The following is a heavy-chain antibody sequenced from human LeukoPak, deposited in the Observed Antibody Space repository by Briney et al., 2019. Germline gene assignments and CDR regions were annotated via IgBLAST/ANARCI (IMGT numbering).Heavy chain of an antibody. CDR1: GVTFNNAG. V-gene: IGHV3-21*01. J-gene: IGHJ4*02. CDR3: ATERACGSSSRVAYYFDS. CDR2: ISASGTYI. D-gene: IGHD2-2*01. Sequence: GGSLRLSRAASGVTFNNAGMDWVRQAPGQGLEWVSSISASGTYIWYADSVKGRFTISRDNAKSSLYLQMDSLRAEDTAVYYCATERACGSSSRVAYYFDSWGQGTLVTVSS.